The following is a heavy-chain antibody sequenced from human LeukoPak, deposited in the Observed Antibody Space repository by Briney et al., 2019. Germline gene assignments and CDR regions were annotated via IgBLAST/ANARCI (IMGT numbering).Heavy chain of an antibody. D-gene: IGHD6-13*01. CDR3: ASESRVPRGQQLVLRTVDY. Sequence: KASETLSLTCTVSGGSISSSSYYWGWLRQPPGKGLEWIGSIYYSGSTYYNPSLKSRVTISVDTSKNQFSLKLSSVTAADTAVYYCASESRVPRGQQLVLRTVDYWGQGTLVTVSS. V-gene: IGHV4-39*07. CDR2: IYYSGST. J-gene: IGHJ4*02. CDR1: GGSISSSSYY.